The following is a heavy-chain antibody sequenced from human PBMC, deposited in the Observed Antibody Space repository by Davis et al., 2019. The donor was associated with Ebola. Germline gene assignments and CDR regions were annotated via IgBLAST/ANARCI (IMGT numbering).Heavy chain of an antibody. CDR2: INPNSDGT. V-gene: IGHV1-2*04. J-gene: IGHJ2*01. Sequence: ASVKVSCKASGYTFTGYYMHWVRQAPGQGLEWMGWINPNSDGTNYAQKFQGWVTMTRDTSISTAYMELSRLRSDDTAVYYCARTRYHNYWYFDLWGRGTLVTVSS. D-gene: IGHD1-14*01. CDR3: ARTRYHNYWYFDL. CDR1: GYTFTGYY.